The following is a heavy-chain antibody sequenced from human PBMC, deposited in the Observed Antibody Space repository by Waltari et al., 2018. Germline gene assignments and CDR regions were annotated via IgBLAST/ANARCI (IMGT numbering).Heavy chain of an antibody. V-gene: IGHV3-30-3*01. J-gene: IGHJ6*02. D-gene: IGHD7-27*01. Sequence: QVQLVESGGGVVQPGRSLRLSCAASGFTFSSYALHWVRQAPGKGLEWVAVISYDGSNKYYADSVKGRFTISRDNSKNTLYLQMNSLRAEDTAVYYCARNMEKWGYYYYGMDVWGQGTTVTVSS. CDR3: ARNMEKWGYYYYGMDV. CDR1: GFTFSSYA. CDR2: ISYDGSNK.